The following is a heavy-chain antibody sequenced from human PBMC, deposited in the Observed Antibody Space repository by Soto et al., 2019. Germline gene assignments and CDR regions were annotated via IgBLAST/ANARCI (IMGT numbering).Heavy chain of an antibody. Sequence: SETLSLTCAVSGGSISSGGYSWSWIRQPPGKGLEWIGYIYHSGSTYYNPSLKSRVTISVDRSKNQFSLSLTSVTAADTAVYYCVRHQAGHYDILTDYTPGTSFEVWGQGTLVTVSS. J-gene: IGHJ3*01. CDR3: VRHQAGHYDILTDYTPGTSFEV. CDR1: GGSISSGGYS. CDR2: IYHSGST. V-gene: IGHV4-30-2*01. D-gene: IGHD3-9*01.